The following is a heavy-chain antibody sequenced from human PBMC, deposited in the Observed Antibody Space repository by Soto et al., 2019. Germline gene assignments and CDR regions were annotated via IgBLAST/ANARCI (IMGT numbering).Heavy chain of an antibody. CDR3: ARGYQLPPYYYYYMDV. V-gene: IGHV4-59*01. D-gene: IGHD2-2*01. Sequence: SETLSLTCTVSGGSISSYYWSWIRQPPGKGLEWIGYIYYSGSTNYNPSLKSRVTISVDTSKNQFSLKLSSVTAADTAVYYCARGYQLPPYYYYYMDVWGKGTTVTVSS. CDR2: IYYSGST. J-gene: IGHJ6*03. CDR1: GGSISSYY.